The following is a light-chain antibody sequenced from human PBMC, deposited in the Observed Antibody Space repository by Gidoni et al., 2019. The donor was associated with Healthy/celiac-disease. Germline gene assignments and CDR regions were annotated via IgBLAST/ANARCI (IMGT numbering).Light chain of an antibody. Sequence: AIRMTQSPSSFSASTGDRVTITCRASQGISSYLAWYQQKPGKAPKLLIYAASTLQSGVPSRFSGSGSGTDFTLTISCLQSEDFATYYCQQYYSYPATFGGXTKVEIK. CDR1: QGISSY. CDR3: QQYYSYPAT. J-gene: IGKJ4*01. CDR2: AAS. V-gene: IGKV1-8*01.